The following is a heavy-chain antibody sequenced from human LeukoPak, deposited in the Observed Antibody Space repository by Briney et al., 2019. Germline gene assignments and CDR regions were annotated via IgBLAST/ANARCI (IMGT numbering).Heavy chain of an antibody. V-gene: IGHV3-11*01. CDR3: ARDVRGYSYGQRVYYFDY. CDR2: ISSSGSTI. J-gene: IGHJ4*02. Sequence: PGGSLRLSCAASGFTFSDYCMSWIRQAPGKGLEWVSYISSSGSTIYYADSVKGRFTISRDNAKNSLYLQMNSLRAEDTAVYYCARDVRGYSYGQRVYYFDYWGQGTLVTVSS. D-gene: IGHD5-18*01. CDR1: GFTFSDYC.